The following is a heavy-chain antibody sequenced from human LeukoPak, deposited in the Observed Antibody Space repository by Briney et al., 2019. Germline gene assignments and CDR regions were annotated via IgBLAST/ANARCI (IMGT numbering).Heavy chain of an antibody. CDR3: VRGGRRTLVVVATKGGVDY. Sequence: GRSLRLSCAASGFTFSSYAMHWVRQAPGKGLEWVAVISYDGSDKYYADSVKGRFTISRDNSKNTLYLQMNSLRAEDTAVYYCVRGGRRTLVVVATKGGVDYWGQGTLVTVSS. CDR1: GFTFSSYA. J-gene: IGHJ4*02. CDR2: ISYDGSDK. D-gene: IGHD2-15*01. V-gene: IGHV3-30*04.